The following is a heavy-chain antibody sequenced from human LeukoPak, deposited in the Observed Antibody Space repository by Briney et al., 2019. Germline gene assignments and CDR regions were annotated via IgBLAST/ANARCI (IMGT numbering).Heavy chain of an antibody. CDR2: IYSGGST. CDR3: ARVGVYSSGWTHCYYYYGMDV. J-gene: IGHJ6*02. V-gene: IGHV3-53*01. Sequence: GGSLRLSCAASGFTVSSDYMSWVRQAPGKGLEWVSVIYSGGSTYYADSVKGRFTISRDNSKNTLYLQMNSLRAEDTAVYYCARVGVYSSGWTHCYYYYGMDVWGQGTTVTVSS. D-gene: IGHD6-19*01. CDR1: GFTVSSDY.